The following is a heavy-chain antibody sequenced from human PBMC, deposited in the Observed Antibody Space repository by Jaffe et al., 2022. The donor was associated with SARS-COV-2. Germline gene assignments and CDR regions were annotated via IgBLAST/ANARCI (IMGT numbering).Heavy chain of an antibody. V-gene: IGHV3-30-3*01. D-gene: IGHD6-13*01. Sequence: QVQLVESGGGVVQPGRSLRLSCAASGFTFSSYAMHWVRQAPGKGLEWVAVISYDGSNKYYADSVKGRFTISRDNSKNTLYLQMNSLRAEDTAVYYCARAGIAGIHLANNFDYWGQGTLVTVSS. CDR3: ARAGIAGIHLANNFDY. J-gene: IGHJ4*02. CDR2: ISYDGSNK. CDR1: GFTFSSYA.